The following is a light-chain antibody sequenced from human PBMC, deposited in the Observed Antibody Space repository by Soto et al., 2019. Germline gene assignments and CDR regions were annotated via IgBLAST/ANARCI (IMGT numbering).Light chain of an antibody. Sequence: EIVLTQPPGTLSLSPGERATLSCRASQSVSNNYLAWYQQKPGQAPRLLIYGASTRATGIPARFSGSGSGTEFTLTISSLQSEDFAVYYCQQYDNWPITFGQGTRLEIK. CDR3: QQYDNWPIT. CDR1: QSVSNN. V-gene: IGKV3-15*01. CDR2: GAS. J-gene: IGKJ5*01.